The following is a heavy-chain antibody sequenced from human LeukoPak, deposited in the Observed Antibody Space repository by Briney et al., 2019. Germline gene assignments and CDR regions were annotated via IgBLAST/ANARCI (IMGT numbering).Heavy chain of an antibody. CDR2: INPSGGST. CDR3: ARGPRITLVRGGQWYYYMDV. Sequence: ASVKVSCKASGYTFTSYYMHWVRQAPGQGLEWMGIINPSGGSTSYAQKFQGRVTMTRDTSTSTVYMELSSLRSEDTAVYYCARGPRITLVRGGQWYYYMDVWGKETTVTISS. J-gene: IGHJ6*03. V-gene: IGHV1-46*01. D-gene: IGHD3-10*01. CDR1: GYTFTSYY.